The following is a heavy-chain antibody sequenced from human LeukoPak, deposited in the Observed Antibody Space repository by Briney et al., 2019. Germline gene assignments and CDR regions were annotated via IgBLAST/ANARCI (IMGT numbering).Heavy chain of an antibody. CDR1: GFTFDDYT. J-gene: IGHJ4*01. Sequence: GGSLRLSCAASGFTFDDYTMHWVRQAPGKGLEWVSLISWDGGSTYYADSVKGRFTISRDNSKNSLYLQMNSLRTEDTALDYFAKAFPEYSSSFDFWGQGTPVTVSS. CDR3: AKAFPEYSSSFDF. CDR2: ISWDGGST. D-gene: IGHD6-6*01. V-gene: IGHV3-43*01.